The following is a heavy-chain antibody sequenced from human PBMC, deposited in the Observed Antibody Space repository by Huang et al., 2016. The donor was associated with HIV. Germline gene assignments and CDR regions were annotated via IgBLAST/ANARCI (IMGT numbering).Heavy chain of an antibody. D-gene: IGHD2-21*02. CDR1: GFSFSHYG. J-gene: IGHJ4*02. Sequence: QEQLVESGGGVVQPGGSLRLSCATSGFSFSHYGMHWVRQAPGKGLEWVALIRFDGGKKHYADSAKGRFTISRDNSKKMLFLEMNSLRGDDTAFYYCATDLGGYSFDYWGQGALVSVSS. CDR3: ATDLGGYSFDY. V-gene: IGHV3-30*02. CDR2: IRFDGGKK.